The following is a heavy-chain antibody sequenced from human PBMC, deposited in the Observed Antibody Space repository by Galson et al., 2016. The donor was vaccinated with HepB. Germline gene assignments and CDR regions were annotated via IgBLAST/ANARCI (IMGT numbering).Heavy chain of an antibody. D-gene: IGHD1-26*01. Sequence: PALVKPTQTLTLTCTVSGFSLSSARMGVSWIRQPPGKALEWLAQIFWNDKESYSTSLKSRLTISKDTSKNQVVLSMTNMDPVDTATYYCARIHLNALSGRPDAFDVWGQGTVVIVSS. CDR3: ARIHLNALSGRPDAFDV. CDR1: GFSLSSARMG. V-gene: IGHV2-26*02. CDR2: IFWNDKE. J-gene: IGHJ3*01.